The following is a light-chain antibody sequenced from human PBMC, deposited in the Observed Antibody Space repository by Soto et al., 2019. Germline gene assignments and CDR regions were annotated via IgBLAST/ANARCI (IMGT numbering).Light chain of an antibody. CDR2: RNS. Sequence: SVLTQSPSASGTPGQRVTISFSGSASTIGRNYVYWYQQLPGTAPKLLIYRNSQRPSGVPDRFSGSKSGTSASLAISGLRSEDEADYYCAAWDDNLSGLYVFGAGTKVTVL. CDR3: AAWDDNLSGLYV. J-gene: IGLJ1*01. CDR1: ASTIGRNY. V-gene: IGLV1-47*01.